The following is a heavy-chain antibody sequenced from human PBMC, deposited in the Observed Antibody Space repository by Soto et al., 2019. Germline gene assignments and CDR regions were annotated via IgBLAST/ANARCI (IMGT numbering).Heavy chain of an antibody. D-gene: IGHD4-17*01. CDR2: ISSSSSYI. V-gene: IGHV3-21*01. J-gene: IGHJ1*01. CDR3: ARAATVTTWTSQH. Sequence: PGGSLRLSCAASGFTFSSYSMNWVRQAPGKGLEWVSSISSSSSYIYYADSVKGRFTISRDNAKNSLYLQMNSLRAEDTAVYYCARAATVTTWTSQHWGQGTLVTVSS. CDR1: GFTFSSYS.